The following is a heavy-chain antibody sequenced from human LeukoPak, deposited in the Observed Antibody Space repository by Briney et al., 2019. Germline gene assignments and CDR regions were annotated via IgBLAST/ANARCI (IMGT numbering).Heavy chain of an antibody. Sequence: GGSLKLSCAASGFTFSSYSMNWVRQAPGKGLEWVSSISSSSSYIYYADSVKGRFTISRDNAKNSLYLQMNSLRAEDTAVYYCARDRDIVVVPAPGFDYWGQGTLVTVSS. CDR1: GFTFSSYS. CDR2: ISSSSSYI. CDR3: ARDRDIVVVPAPGFDY. J-gene: IGHJ4*02. D-gene: IGHD2-2*01. V-gene: IGHV3-21*01.